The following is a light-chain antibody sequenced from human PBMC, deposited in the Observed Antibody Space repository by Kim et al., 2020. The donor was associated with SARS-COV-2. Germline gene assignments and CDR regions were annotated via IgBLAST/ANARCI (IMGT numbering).Light chain of an antibody. CDR3: QQYNNWRT. J-gene: IGKJ1*01. Sequence: EIVMTQSPATLSVSPGERATLSCRASQSVSSNLAWYQQKPSQAPRLLIYGASTRATGIPARFSGSGSGTEFTLTISSLQSEDFAVYYCQQYNNWRTFGQGTKVDIK. CDR1: QSVSSN. V-gene: IGKV3-15*01. CDR2: GAS.